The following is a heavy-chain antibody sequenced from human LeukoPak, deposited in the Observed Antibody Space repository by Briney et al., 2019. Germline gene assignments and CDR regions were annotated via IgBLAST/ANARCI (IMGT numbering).Heavy chain of an antibody. J-gene: IGHJ4*02. CDR2: TYYRSKWYN. Sequence: SQTLSLTCAISGDSVSSNSAAWNWIRQSPSRGLEWLGRTYYRSKWYNDYAVSVKSRITINPDTSKNQFSLKLSSVTAADTAVYYCAIHYYDSSGYYVIGYYFDYWGQGTLVTVSS. CDR3: AIHYYDSSGYYVIGYYFDY. D-gene: IGHD3-22*01. V-gene: IGHV6-1*01. CDR1: GDSVSSNSAA.